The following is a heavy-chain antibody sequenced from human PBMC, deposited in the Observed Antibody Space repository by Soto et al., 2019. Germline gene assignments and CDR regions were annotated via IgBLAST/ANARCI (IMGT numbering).Heavy chain of an antibody. V-gene: IGHV4-4*02. Sequence: QVLLQESGPGLVQPSGTLSLSCAVSGGPISSGYFWGWVRQPPGKGLEWLGDISHSGTVNYNPSLKSRVTISMDKSKSQFSLKLNSVTAADTAVYYCARSFGWYAIDYWGQGIGVIVSS. CDR3: ARSFGWYAIDY. J-gene: IGHJ4*02. D-gene: IGHD6-19*01. CDR2: ISHSGTV. CDR1: GGPISSGYF.